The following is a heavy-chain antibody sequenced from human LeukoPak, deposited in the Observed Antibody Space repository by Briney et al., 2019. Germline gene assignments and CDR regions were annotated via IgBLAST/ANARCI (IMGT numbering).Heavy chain of an antibody. Sequence: ASVKVYCKAYGYTFTRYAMHWVRQAPGQRLEWMGWINAGNGNTKYSQKFQGRVTITRDTSASTAYMELSSLRSEDTAVYYCARDKWAVAGRVFDYWGQGTLVTVSS. CDR1: GYTFTRYA. CDR3: ARDKWAVAGRVFDY. V-gene: IGHV1-3*01. J-gene: IGHJ4*02. D-gene: IGHD6-19*01. CDR2: INAGNGNT.